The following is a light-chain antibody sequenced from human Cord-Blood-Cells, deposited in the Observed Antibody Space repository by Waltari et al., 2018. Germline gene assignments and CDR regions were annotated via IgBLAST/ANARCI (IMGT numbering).Light chain of an antibody. V-gene: IGLV1-44*01. CDR2: SNN. CDR1: SSNIGSNT. CDR3: AAWDDSLNGPV. J-gene: IGLJ3*02. Sequence: QSVLTQPPSASGTPGQRVTISCSGSSSNIGSNTANWYQQLPGPAPKLLIYSNNQRPSGVPDRFSGSKSGTSASLAISGLQSEDEADYYCAAWDDSLNGPVFGGGTKLTVL.